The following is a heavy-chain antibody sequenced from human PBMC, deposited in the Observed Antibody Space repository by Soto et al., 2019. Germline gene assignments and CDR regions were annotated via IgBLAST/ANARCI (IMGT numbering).Heavy chain of an antibody. V-gene: IGHV4-34*01. CDR3: ARTVGTIVVVPAALAVYMDV. CDR1: GGSFSGYY. J-gene: IGHJ6*03. D-gene: IGHD2-2*01. Sequence: SETLSLTCAVYGGSFSGYYWSWIRQPPGKGLEWIGEINHSGSTNYNPSLKSRVTISVDTSRNQFSLKLSSVTAADTAVYYCARTVGTIVVVPAALAVYMDVWGKGTTVTVSS. CDR2: INHSGST.